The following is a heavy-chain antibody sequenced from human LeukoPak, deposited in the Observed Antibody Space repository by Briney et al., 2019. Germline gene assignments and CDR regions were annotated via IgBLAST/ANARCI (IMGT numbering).Heavy chain of an antibody. D-gene: IGHD3-10*01. CDR2: IKQDGSEK. Sequence: GGSLRLSCAASGFTFSNYWMSWVRQAPGKGLEWVANIKQDGSEKYYVDSVKGRFTISRDNAKNSLYLQMNSLRAEDTAVYYCARDLGFGEFQNYFDYWGQGTLVTVSS. CDR1: GFTFSNYW. J-gene: IGHJ4*02. CDR3: ARDLGFGEFQNYFDY. V-gene: IGHV3-7*01.